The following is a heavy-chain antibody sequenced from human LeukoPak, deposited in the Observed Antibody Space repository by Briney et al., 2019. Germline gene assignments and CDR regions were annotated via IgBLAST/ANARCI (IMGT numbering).Heavy chain of an antibody. V-gene: IGHV3-23*01. Sequence: GGSLRLCCAASRFTFISYAMTWVRQATGKVLEWVSAISGSGGSTYYADSVKGLFTISTDNSTNTLYLQTNSLRAAHTAVYYCAKDPGYCSGGSCYSVLDYWGQGTLVTVSS. J-gene: IGHJ4*02. CDR2: ISGSGGST. CDR3: AKDPGYCSGGSCYSVLDY. D-gene: IGHD2-15*01. CDR1: RFTFISYA.